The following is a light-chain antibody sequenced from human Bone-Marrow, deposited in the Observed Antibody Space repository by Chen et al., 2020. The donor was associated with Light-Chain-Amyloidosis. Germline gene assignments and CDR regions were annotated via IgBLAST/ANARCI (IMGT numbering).Light chain of an antibody. CDR1: DLPTKY. J-gene: IGLJ2*01. CDR2: RDT. V-gene: IGLV3-25*03. CDR3: QSADGSGTCEVR. Sequence: SYELTQPPSVSVSPGQTARITCSGDDLPTKYAYWYQQKPGQAPVLVIHRDTERPSGISERFAGSSSGTTATLTISGVQAEGEADYHCQSADGSGTCEVRVGGGTKLTVL.